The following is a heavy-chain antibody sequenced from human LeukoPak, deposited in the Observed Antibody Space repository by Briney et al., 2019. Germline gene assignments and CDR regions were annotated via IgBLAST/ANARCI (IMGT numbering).Heavy chain of an antibody. Sequence: GGSLRLSCAASGFTFSSYAMYWVRRTPGKGLEYVSVISGNGVSTHYATSVKGRFTISRDDSKNTLYLQMGSLRAEDMAVYYCARDASDIVVVPAAVGPFDLWGQGTLVTVSS. CDR1: GFTFSSYA. CDR3: ARDASDIVVVPAAVGPFDL. J-gene: IGHJ4*02. D-gene: IGHD2-2*01. V-gene: IGHV3-64*01. CDR2: ISGNGVST.